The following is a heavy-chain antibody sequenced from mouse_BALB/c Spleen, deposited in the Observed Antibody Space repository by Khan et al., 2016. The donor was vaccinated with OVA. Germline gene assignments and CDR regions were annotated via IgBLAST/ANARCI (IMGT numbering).Heavy chain of an antibody. V-gene: IGHV1S81*02. CDR1: GYTFTNYW. CDR2: IYPGDGRV. Sequence: QVQLQQSGAELVKPAASVKLSCKASGYTFTNYWVHWVIQGPGQSLEWIGEIYPGDGRVNYNEKFKNQASLTVDRSYSTAYMQLSSLTSEDAAVYYCARDAYFGNYFDYWGQGTTLTVSS. J-gene: IGHJ2*01. D-gene: IGHD2-10*01. CDR3: ARDAYFGNYFDY.